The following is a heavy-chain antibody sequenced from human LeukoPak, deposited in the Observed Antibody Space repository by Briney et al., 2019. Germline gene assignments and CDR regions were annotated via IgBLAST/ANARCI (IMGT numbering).Heavy chain of an antibody. CDR3: VKGGFTYYDD. CDR2: INTGDIT. D-gene: IGHD3-22*01. Sequence: GVSLRLSCAASGFTFDYSAMTWVRQAPEKGLEWVSTINTGDITFYANSVKGRFTISRDNSKNAPFLQMNSLRAEDTAIYYCVKGGFTYYDDWGQGTLVTVSS. CDR1: GFTFDYSA. V-gene: IGHV3-23*01. J-gene: IGHJ4*02.